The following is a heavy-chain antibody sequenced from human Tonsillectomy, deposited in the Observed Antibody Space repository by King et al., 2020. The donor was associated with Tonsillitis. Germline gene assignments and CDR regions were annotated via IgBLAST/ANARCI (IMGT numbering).Heavy chain of an antibody. D-gene: IGHD5-18*01. CDR3: AKNTGSSYGYFEY. Sequence: DVQLVESGGGLGQPGGSLRLSCAASGFTFNNYALSWVRQAPGKGLEWVSTIGGSGTYTYYADSVKGRFTNSRDNSKNTMYMQMNSLRAEDTAIYYCAKNTGSSYGYFEYWGRGILVTVSP. CDR1: GFTFNNYA. J-gene: IGHJ4*02. CDR2: IGGSGTYT. V-gene: IGHV3-23*04.